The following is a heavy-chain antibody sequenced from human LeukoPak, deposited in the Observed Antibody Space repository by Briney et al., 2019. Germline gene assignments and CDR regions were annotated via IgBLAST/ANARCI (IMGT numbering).Heavy chain of an antibody. D-gene: IGHD3-3*01. V-gene: IGHV3-21*01. CDR3: ARGNVYDFWSGSSYYFNY. J-gene: IGHJ4*02. CDR2: ISSSSSYI. Sequence: GGSLRLSCAASGFTFSSYSMNWVRQAPGKGLEWVSSISSSSSYIYYADSVKGRFTISRDNAKNSLYLQMNSLRAEDTAVYYCARGNVYDFWSGSSYYFNYWGQGTLVTVSS. CDR1: GFTFSSYS.